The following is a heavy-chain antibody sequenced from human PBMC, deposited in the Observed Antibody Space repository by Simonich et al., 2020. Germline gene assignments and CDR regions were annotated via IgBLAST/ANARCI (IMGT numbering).Heavy chain of an antibody. Sequence: QVQLQQWGAGLLKPSETLSLTCAVYGGSFSGYYWSWIRQPPGKGLEWIGENNHSGSPNYNPSLKSRVTISVDTSKNQFSLKLSSVTAADTAVYYCARPLGIVWAFDIWGQGTMVTVSS. CDR2: NNHSGSP. D-gene: IGHD3-16*01. J-gene: IGHJ3*02. V-gene: IGHV4-34*01. CDR1: GGSFSGYY. CDR3: ARPLGIVWAFDI.